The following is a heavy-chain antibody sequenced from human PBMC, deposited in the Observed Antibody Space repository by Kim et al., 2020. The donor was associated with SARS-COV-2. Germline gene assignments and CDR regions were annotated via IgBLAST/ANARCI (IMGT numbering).Heavy chain of an antibody. V-gene: IGHV1-18*01. D-gene: IGHD3-3*01. Sequence: ASVKVSCKASGYTFTSYGISWVRQAPGQGLEWMGWISAYNGNTNYAQKLQGRVTMTTDTSTSTAYMELRSLRSDDTAVYYCARRTRITIFGVVTFYGMDVWGQGTTVTVSS. CDR1: GYTFTSYG. J-gene: IGHJ6*02. CDR2: ISAYNGNT. CDR3: ARRTRITIFGVVTFYGMDV.